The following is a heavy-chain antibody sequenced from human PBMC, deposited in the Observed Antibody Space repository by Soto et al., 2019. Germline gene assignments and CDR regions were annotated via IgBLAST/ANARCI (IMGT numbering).Heavy chain of an antibody. CDR1: GFTVSSNY. V-gene: IGHV3-66*01. J-gene: IGHJ4*02. Sequence: PGGSLRLSCAASGFTVSSNYMNWVRQAPGKGLERVSIIYSGDSTYYADSVKGRFTISRDNSKNTLYLQMNSLRAEDTAVYYCARSWAVAGSYDYWGQGTLVSVSS. CDR3: ARSWAVAGSYDY. D-gene: IGHD6-19*01. CDR2: IYSGDST.